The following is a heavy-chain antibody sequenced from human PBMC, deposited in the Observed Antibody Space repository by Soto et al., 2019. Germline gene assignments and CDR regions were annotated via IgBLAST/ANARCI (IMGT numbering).Heavy chain of an antibody. Sequence: GGSLRLSCAASGFTFSSYAMSWVRQAPGKGLEWVSTISDSGGSTYYAESLKGRFTISRDNSKNTLYLQMNSLRAEDTAIYYCAKRGPSSGHDYWGQGTLVTVSS. CDR3: AKRGPSSGHDY. CDR1: GFTFSSYA. V-gene: IGHV3-23*01. J-gene: IGHJ4*02. CDR2: ISDSGGST. D-gene: IGHD3-22*01.